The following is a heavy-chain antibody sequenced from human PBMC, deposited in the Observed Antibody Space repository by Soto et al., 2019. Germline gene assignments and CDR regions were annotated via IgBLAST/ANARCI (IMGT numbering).Heavy chain of an antibody. CDR2: ISPDGSST. J-gene: IGHJ4*02. CDR1: GFTFSTFW. D-gene: IGHD3-3*01. CDR3: LRDVIR. Sequence: EVQLVESGGGLVQPGGSLRLSCAASGFTFSTFWMYWVRQAPGKGLVWVSHISPDGSSTSYADFVKGRFTISRDNAKNTLYLQLNSLRAEDTAVYYCLRDVIRRGQGTLVTVSS. V-gene: IGHV3-74*01.